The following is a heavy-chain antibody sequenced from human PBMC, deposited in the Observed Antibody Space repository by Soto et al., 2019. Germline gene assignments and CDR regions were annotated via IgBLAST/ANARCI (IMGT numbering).Heavy chain of an antibody. CDR3: AGDLEDDFWSGYYAGY. V-gene: IGHV1-69*04. D-gene: IGHD3-3*01. Sequence: ASVKVSCKASVGTFISYTISWVRQAPGQGLEWMGRIIPILGIANYAQKFQGRVTITADKSTSTAYMELSSLRSEDTAVYYCAGDLEDDFWSGYYAGYWGQGTLVTVSS. J-gene: IGHJ4*02. CDR2: IIPILGIA. CDR1: VGTFISYT.